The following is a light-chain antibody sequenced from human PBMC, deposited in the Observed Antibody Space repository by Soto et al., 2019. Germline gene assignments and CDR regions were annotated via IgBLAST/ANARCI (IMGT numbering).Light chain of an antibody. Sequence: PGERVTLSCRASQSVSSSYLTWYQQKAGQAPRLLIYGASTRATGIPARFSGSGSGTDFTLTISSLQPEDFAVYYCQQYSSIPITFGQGTRLEIK. J-gene: IGKJ5*01. CDR2: GAS. CDR1: QSVSSSY. V-gene: IGKV3D-7*01. CDR3: QQYSSIPIT.